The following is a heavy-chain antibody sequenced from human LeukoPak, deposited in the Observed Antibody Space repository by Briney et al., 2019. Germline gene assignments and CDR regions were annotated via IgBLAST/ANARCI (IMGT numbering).Heavy chain of an antibody. D-gene: IGHD5-18*01. Sequence: ASVKVSCKASGYTFTSYGISWVRQAPGQGLEWMGWISAYNGNTNYAQKLQGRVTITRNTSISTAYMELSSLRSEDTAVYYCAREYSYGYLLSYYYMDVWGKGTTVTVSS. V-gene: IGHV1-18*01. CDR3: AREYSYGYLLSYYYMDV. J-gene: IGHJ6*03. CDR1: GYTFTSYG. CDR2: ISAYNGNT.